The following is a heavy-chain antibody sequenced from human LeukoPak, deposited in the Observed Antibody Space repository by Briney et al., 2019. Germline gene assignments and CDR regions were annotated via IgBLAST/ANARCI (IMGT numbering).Heavy chain of an antibody. V-gene: IGHV4-61*02. CDR2: IYTSGST. Sequence: PSETLSLTCTASGGSISSGSYYWSWIRQPAGKGLEWIGRIYTSGSTNYNPSLKSRVTISVDTSKNQFSLKLSTVTAADTAVYYCARALVAVAGTFDYWGQGTLVTVSS. J-gene: IGHJ4*02. D-gene: IGHD6-19*01. CDR3: ARALVAVAGTFDY. CDR1: GGSISSGSYY.